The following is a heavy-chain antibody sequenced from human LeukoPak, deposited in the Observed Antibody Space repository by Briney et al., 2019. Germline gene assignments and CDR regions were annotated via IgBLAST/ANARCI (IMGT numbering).Heavy chain of an antibody. CDR3: AREDVYRWGFDH. CDR2: IPASGSST. V-gene: IGHV3-48*04. J-gene: IGHJ4*02. D-gene: IGHD3-16*02. CDR1: GFNFNSYS. Sequence: PGGSLRLSCAASGFNFNSYSLTWVRQARGKGREWLAYIPASGSSTFSADSVKGRFTIYRGNAKNSVYLQMTSLKADDTAVYYCAREDVYRWGFDHWGRGILVTVSS.